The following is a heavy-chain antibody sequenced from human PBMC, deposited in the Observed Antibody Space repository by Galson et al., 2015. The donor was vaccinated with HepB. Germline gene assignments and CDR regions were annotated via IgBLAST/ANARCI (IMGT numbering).Heavy chain of an antibody. CDR3: ARVADADYGDHSHFDY. J-gene: IGHJ4*02. V-gene: IGHV3-11*06. D-gene: IGHD4-17*01. Sequence: GLEWVSYISSSSTYTNYADSVKGRFTISRDNAKNSLYLQLNSLRAEDTAVYYCARVADADYGDHSHFDYWGQGTLVTVSS. CDR2: ISSSSTYT.